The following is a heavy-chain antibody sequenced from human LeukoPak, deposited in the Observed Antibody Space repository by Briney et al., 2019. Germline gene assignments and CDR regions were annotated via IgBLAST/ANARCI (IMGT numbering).Heavy chain of an antibody. CDR3: ARGDYLVVVPAACYNY. V-gene: IGHV1-8*01. CDR1: GYTFTNYD. J-gene: IGHJ4*02. D-gene: IGHD2-2*01. CDR2: MNPDTGNT. Sequence: ASVKVSCKASGYTFTNYDINWLRLAPGQGLEWMGWMNPDTGNTGYAQRFQGRVTITSDTSIGAAYMELRSLRSEDTAVYYCARGDYLVVVPAACYNYWGQGTLVTVSS.